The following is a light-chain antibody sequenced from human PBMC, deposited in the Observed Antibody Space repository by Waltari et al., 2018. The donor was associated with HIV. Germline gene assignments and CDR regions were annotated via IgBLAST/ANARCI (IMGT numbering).Light chain of an antibody. J-gene: IGLJ2*01. CDR2: EVN. V-gene: IGLV2-23*02. Sequence: SALTQPASVSGSPGQSITISCTGTSRDVGAYNLVSWYQRHPGKAPKFIIYEVNKRPSEVSMRFSGSKSGNTASLTISGLQAEDEADYYCCSYAGRSTLEVFGGGTKVTVL. CDR1: SRDVGAYNL. CDR3: CSYAGRSTLEV.